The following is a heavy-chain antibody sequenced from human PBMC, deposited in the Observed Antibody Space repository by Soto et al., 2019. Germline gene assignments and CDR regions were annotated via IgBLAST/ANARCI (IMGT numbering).Heavy chain of an antibody. CDR1: GYTFTSFY. V-gene: IGHV1-46*01. J-gene: IGHJ4*01. D-gene: IGHD2-21*02. CDR2: LNPSDGNT. CDR3: AARPSYCGGDCYPFYY. Sequence: ASVKVSCKASGYTFTSFYIHWVRQAPGQGLEWMGILNPSDGNTTYAQKFQDRVTMTRDTTTSTVYMDLGSLRSEDTAVYYCAARPSYCGGDCYPFYYWGQGTLVTVSS.